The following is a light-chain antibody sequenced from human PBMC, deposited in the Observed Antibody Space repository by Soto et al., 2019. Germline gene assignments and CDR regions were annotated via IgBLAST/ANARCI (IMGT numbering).Light chain of an antibody. V-gene: IGKV3-11*01. CDR3: QQRSDWPPWT. CDR1: QSVGSN. J-gene: IGKJ1*01. CDR2: DAL. Sequence: EIVVTQSPATLSVSPGERVTLSCRASQSVGSNLAWYQQKPGQAPRLLIFDALNRAPGVPARFSGSGSGTDFTLTISSLEPDDFAVYYCQQRSDWPPWTFGQGTKVEVK.